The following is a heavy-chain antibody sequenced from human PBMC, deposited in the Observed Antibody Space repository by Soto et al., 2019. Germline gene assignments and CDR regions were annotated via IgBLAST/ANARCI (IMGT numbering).Heavy chain of an antibody. CDR3: TRDTFYYGSPVLWGDH. Sequence: QVQLVESGGGVVQPGRSLRLSCAASGFTFSSYGMHWVRQAPGKGLEWVAVIWYDGSNKYYADSVKGRFTISRDNSKNTLYLQMNSLRAEDTAVYYCTRDTFYYGSPVLWGDHWGQGTLVTVSS. V-gene: IGHV3-33*01. D-gene: IGHD3-22*01. J-gene: IGHJ4*02. CDR2: IWYDGSNK. CDR1: GFTFSSYG.